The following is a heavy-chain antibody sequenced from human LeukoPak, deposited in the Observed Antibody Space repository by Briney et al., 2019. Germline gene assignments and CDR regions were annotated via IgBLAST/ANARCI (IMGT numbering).Heavy chain of an antibody. CDR2: ISAYNGNT. J-gene: IGHJ2*01. V-gene: IGHV1-18*04. CDR3: ARGPGRYGDYVWYFDL. CDR1: GYTFTGYY. D-gene: IGHD4-17*01. Sequence: ASVKVSCKASGYTFTGYYMHWVRQAPGQGLEWMGWISAYNGNTNYAQKLQGRVTMTTDTSTSTAYMELSSLRSEDTAVYYCARGPGRYGDYVWYFDLWGRGTLVTVSS.